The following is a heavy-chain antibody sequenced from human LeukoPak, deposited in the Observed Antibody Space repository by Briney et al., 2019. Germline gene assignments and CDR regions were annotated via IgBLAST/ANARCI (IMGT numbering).Heavy chain of an antibody. CDR2: IYSGGST. CDR3: ARGTNYYGSGSYYLLVDY. Sequence: PGGSLRLSYAASGFTVSSNYMSWVRQAPGKGLEWVSVIYSGGSTYYADSVKGRFTISRDNSKNTLYLQMNSLRAEDTAVYYCARGTNYYGSGSYYLLVDYWGQGTLVTVSS. J-gene: IGHJ4*02. D-gene: IGHD3-10*01. V-gene: IGHV3-53*01. CDR1: GFTVSSNY.